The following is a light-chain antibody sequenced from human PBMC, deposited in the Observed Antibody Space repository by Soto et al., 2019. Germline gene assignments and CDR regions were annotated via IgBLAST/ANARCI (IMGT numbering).Light chain of an antibody. Sequence: QSVLTQPPSASGTPGQRVTISCSGSSSNIESNFVYWYQQLPGTAPKVVIYRNDQRPSGVPDRFSGSKSGTSASLAISGLXSXXXXXXXCAVWDDSLSVVVFGGGTKVTVL. CDR1: SSNIESNF. J-gene: IGLJ2*01. CDR3: AVWDDSLSVVV. V-gene: IGLV1-47*01. CDR2: RND.